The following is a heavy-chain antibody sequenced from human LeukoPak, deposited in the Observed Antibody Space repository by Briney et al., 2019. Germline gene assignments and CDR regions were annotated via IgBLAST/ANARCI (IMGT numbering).Heavy chain of an antibody. CDR1: GYTFTDYF. V-gene: IGHV1-2*02. J-gene: IGHJ5*02. CDR3: ARELIEDQNWFDP. CDR2: LNPHSGVT. Sequence: ASVRVSCKASGYTFTDYFIHWVRQAPGQGLEWMGWLNPHSGVTKYAQKVQGRVTMTRDTSISTAYMDLSGLRSDDTAVYFCARELIEDQNWFDPWGQGTLVTVS. D-gene: IGHD2/OR15-2a*01.